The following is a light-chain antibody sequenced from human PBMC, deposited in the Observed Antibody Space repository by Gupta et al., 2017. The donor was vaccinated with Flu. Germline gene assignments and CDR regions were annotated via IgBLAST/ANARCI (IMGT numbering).Light chain of an antibody. CDR2: GAS. Sequence: EIMMTQSTATLSVSHGERATLSCRASESGCSNLAWYQQQPGQAPTLLIYGASTRATAIPARLSGSGSGTEFTLTISNLQSEDFASYYWQQYKNWLWYSLGQGTKLEIK. V-gene: IGKV3-15*01. CDR1: ESGCSN. CDR3: QQYKNWLWYS. J-gene: IGKJ2*03.